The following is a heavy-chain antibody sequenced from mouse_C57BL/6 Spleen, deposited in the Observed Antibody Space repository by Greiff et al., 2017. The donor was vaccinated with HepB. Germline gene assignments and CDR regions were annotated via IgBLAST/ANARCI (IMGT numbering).Heavy chain of an antibody. CDR1: GYTFTSYW. Sequence: QVQLQQPGAELVMPGASVKLSCKASGYTFTSYWMHWVKQRPGQGLEWIGEIDPSDSYTNYNQKFKGKSTLTVDKSSSTAYMQLSSPTSEDSAVYYCARNGGSSPLFDYWGQGTTLTVSS. J-gene: IGHJ2*01. CDR3: ARNGGSSPLFDY. D-gene: IGHD1-1*01. CDR2: IDPSDSYT. V-gene: IGHV1-69*01.